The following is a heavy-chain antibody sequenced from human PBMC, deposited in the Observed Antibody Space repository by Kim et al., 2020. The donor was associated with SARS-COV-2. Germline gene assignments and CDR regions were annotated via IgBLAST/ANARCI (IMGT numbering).Heavy chain of an antibody. CDR2: ISYDGSSK. CDR1: GFTFSTYG. D-gene: IGHD3-10*01. Sequence: GGSLRLSCAASGFTFSTYGMHWVRQAPGKGLEWVAVISYDGSSKYYGESVKGRFTISRDNPENTLYLQMNSLRPEDTAVYFCAKTVVRCANYCYYVMDV. V-gene: IGHV3-30*18. CDR3: AKTVVRCANYCYYVMDV. J-gene: IGHJ6*01.